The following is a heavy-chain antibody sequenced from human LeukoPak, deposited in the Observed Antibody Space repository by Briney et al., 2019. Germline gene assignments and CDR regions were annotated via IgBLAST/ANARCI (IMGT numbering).Heavy chain of an antibody. J-gene: IGHJ4*02. V-gene: IGHV3-15*01. CDR2: IKSKSDGGTT. CDR1: GFTFSNAW. Sequence: PGGSLRLSCAASGFTFSNAWMSWVRQAPGKGLEWIGRIKSKSDGGTTDYAAPVKGRFTISRDDSNNTLYLQMNSLKTEDTAMYYCTTHPNFYDSSGSSRRGQGTLVTVSS. CDR3: TTHPNFYDSSGSSR. D-gene: IGHD3-22*01.